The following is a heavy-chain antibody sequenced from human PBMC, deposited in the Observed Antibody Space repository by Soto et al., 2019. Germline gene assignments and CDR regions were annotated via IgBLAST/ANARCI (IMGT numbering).Heavy chain of an antibody. J-gene: IGHJ4*02. CDR2: MNPNSGNT. CDR3: SGEVVGVVRD. Sequence: QVQLVQSGAEVKKPGASVKVSCKASGYTFTSYDINWVRQATGQGVEWMGWMNPNSGNTGYAQKFQGRVTMTRNTSISKAYMELSSLGSEDTGGYYCSGEVVGVVRDWGRGTLVTVSS. D-gene: IGHD2-21*01. CDR1: GYTFTSYD. V-gene: IGHV1-8*01.